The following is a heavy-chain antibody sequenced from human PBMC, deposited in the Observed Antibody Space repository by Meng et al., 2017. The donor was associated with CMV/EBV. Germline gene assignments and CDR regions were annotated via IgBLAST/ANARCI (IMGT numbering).Heavy chain of an antibody. CDR2: IYYSGST. Sequence: SCTVSGGSISSGGYYWSWIRQHPGKGLEWIGYIYYSGSTYYNPSLKSRVTISVDTSKNQFSLKLSSVTAADTAVYYCATENFSPGDHRLFDYWGQGTLVTVSS. CDR1: GGSISSGGYY. J-gene: IGHJ4*02. CDR3: ATENFSPGDHRLFDY. V-gene: IGHV4-31*02. D-gene: IGHD7-27*01.